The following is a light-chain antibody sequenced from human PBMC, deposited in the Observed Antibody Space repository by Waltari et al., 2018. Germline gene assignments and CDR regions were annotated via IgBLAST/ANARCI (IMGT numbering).Light chain of an antibody. CDR3: QNYVRLPAT. CDR1: QSVIRS. Sequence: SGRASQSVIRSVAWYQQKPGQAPRLLIYDASSRATGIPDRFSGSGSGTDFSLTISRLEPEDFAVYYCQNYVRLPATFGQGTKVEIK. J-gene: IGKJ1*01. CDR2: DAS. V-gene: IGKV3-20*01.